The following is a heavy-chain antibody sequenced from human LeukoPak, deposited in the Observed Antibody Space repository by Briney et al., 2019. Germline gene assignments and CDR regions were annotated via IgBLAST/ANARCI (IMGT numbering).Heavy chain of an antibody. V-gene: IGHV3-23*01. D-gene: IGHD1-26*01. CDR3: ARFRSTSGSYPLDY. J-gene: IGHJ4*02. CDR2: ISGIGGYI. Sequence: ISGIGGYIYYADSVXGRFTMSRDNSXXTLYLQMNSLRAEDTAVYYCARFRSTSGSYPLDYWGQGTLVAVSS.